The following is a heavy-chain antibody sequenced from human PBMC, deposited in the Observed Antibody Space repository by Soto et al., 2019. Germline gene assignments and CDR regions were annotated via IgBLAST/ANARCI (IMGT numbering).Heavy chain of an antibody. CDR1: GYTFTSYG. CDR2: ISAYNYHT. J-gene: IGHJ5*02. CDR3: AIVVRALGHGVDP. D-gene: IGHD2-15*01. Sequence: QVQLVQSGAEVKKPGASVKVSCKASGYTFTSYGLSWVRQAAGQGLEWMGRISAYNYHTNYAQELQGRVTMTTDTSTSTAYMELRSLRSDDTAVYYCAIVVRALGHGVDPWGQGTLVTVSS. V-gene: IGHV1-18*01.